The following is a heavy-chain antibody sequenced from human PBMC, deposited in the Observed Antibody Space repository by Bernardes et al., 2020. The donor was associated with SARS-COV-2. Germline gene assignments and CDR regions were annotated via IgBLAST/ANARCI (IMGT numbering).Heavy chain of an antibody. Sequence: GGSLRLSCAASGFTFSSYAMSWVRQAPGKGLEWVSAISGSGAAIYYADSVKGRFTISRDNSKNTLYLQMNSLRAEDTAVYYCAKDLAVVGDNYYYDGMDVWGQGTTVTVSS. D-gene: IGHD2-21*01. CDR2: ISGSGAAI. CDR3: AKDLAVVGDNYYYDGMDV. J-gene: IGHJ6*02. CDR1: GFTFSSYA. V-gene: IGHV3-23*01.